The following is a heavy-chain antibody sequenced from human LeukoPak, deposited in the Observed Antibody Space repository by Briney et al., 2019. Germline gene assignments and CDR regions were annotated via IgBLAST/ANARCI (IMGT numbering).Heavy chain of an antibody. CDR3: ARGGLGRRSDAFDI. D-gene: IGHD3-16*01. CDR1: GGSIGSYY. J-gene: IGHJ3*02. V-gene: IGHV4-4*07. CDR2: IYTSGST. Sequence: SETLSLTCTVSGGSIGSYYWSWIRQPAGKGLEWIGRIYTSGSTNYNPSLKSRVTMSVDTSKNQFSLKLSSVTAADTAVYYCARGGLGRRSDAFDIWGQGTMVTVSS.